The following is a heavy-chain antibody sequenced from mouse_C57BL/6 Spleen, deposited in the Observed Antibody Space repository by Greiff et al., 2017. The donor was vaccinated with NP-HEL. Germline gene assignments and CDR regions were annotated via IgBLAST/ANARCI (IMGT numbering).Heavy chain of an antibody. D-gene: IGHD2-4*01. CDR3: AREGIYDYGAYFDY. V-gene: IGHV5-17*01. Sequence: DVMLVESGGGLVKPGGSLKLSCAASGFTFSASGMHWVRQAPEKGLEWVAYISSGSSTIYYADPVKGRFTISRDNAKNTLYLQMTSLRSEDTAMYYCAREGIYDYGAYFDYWGQGTTLTVSS. CDR2: ISSGSSTI. J-gene: IGHJ2*01. CDR1: GFTFSASG.